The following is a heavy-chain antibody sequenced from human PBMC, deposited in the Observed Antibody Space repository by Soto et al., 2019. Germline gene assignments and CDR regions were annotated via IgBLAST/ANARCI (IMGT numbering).Heavy chain of an antibody. J-gene: IGHJ6*02. CDR2: IYYSGST. Sequence: SETLSLTCTVSGGSISSYYWSWIRQPPGKGLEWIGYIYYSGSTNYNPSLKSRVIISVDTSKNQFSLKLSSVTAADTAVYYCARTRLIYSGAPYGMDVWAQGTTVPVSS. D-gene: IGHD2-15*01. CDR3: ARTRLIYSGAPYGMDV. CDR1: GGSISSYY. V-gene: IGHV4-59*08.